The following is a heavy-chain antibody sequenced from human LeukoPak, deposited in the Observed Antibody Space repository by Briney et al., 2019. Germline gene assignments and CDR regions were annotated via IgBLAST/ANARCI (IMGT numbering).Heavy chain of an antibody. CDR3: ATDRKVGATSDY. Sequence: GGSLRLSCAASGFTFSDYYMSWIRQAPGKGLEWVSYISSSGSTIYYADSVKGRFTISRDNAKNSLYLQMNSLRAEDTAVYYCATDRKVGATSDYWGQGTLVTVSS. D-gene: IGHD1-26*01. CDR2: ISSSGSTI. CDR1: GFTFSDYY. V-gene: IGHV3-11*01. J-gene: IGHJ4*02.